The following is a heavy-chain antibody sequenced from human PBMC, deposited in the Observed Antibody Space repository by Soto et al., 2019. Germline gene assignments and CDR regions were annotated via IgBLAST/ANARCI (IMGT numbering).Heavy chain of an antibody. CDR3: AKEVYDSYGSYYGMDV. Sequence: QVQLVESGGGVVQPGRPLRLSCAASGFTFSSYGMHWVRQAPGKGLEWVAVISYDGSNKYYADSVKGRFTISRDNSKNTLYLQMNSLRAEDTAVYYCAKEVYDSYGSYYGMDVWGQGTTVTVSS. CDR2: ISYDGSNK. J-gene: IGHJ6*02. D-gene: IGHD5-18*01. V-gene: IGHV3-30*18. CDR1: GFTFSSYG.